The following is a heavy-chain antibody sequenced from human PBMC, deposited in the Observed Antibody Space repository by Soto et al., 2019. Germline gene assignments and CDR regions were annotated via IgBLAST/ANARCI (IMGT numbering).Heavy chain of an antibody. CDR3: ARGRGLDCGGDCLVDCFDP. CDR2: IIPVFGTA. CDR1: GGTFSSYA. D-gene: IGHD2-21*02. J-gene: IGHJ5*02. Sequence: QVQLVQSGAEVKKPGSSVKVSCKASGGTFSSYAISWVRQAPGQGVEWMGGIIPVFGTANYAQKFQGSVTITADESTSTAYMERSSLRSEDRAVYYGARGRGLDCGGDCLVDCFDPWGRGTLVTVSS. V-gene: IGHV1-69*01.